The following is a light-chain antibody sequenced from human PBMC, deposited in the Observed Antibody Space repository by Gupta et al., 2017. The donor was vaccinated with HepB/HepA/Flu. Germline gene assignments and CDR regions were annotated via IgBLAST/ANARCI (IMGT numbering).Light chain of an antibody. J-gene: IGLJ2*01. V-gene: IGLV3-19*01. CDR2: GKN. CDR3: NSRDSSGNHHVV. CDR1: SLRSYY. Sequence: SELTQDPAVSVALGPTVRITCQGDSLRSYYASWYQQKPGQAPVLVIYGKNNRPSGIPDRFSGSSSGNTASLTITGAQAEDEADYYCNSRDSSGNHHVVFGGGTKLTVL.